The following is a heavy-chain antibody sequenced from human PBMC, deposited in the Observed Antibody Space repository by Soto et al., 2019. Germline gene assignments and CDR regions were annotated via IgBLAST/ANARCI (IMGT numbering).Heavy chain of an antibody. CDR2: INHSGST. J-gene: IGHJ5*02. CDR1: GGSFSGYY. D-gene: IGHD3-10*01. V-gene: IGHV4-34*01. Sequence: QVQLQQWGAGLLKPSETLSLTCAVYGGSFSGYYWSWIRQPPGKGLEWIGEINHSGSTNYNPSLNSRVTISVDSSKNQFSLKLSSVTAADTAVYYCARGSSLLWPRRGWFDPWGQGTLVTVSS. CDR3: ARGSSLLWPRRGWFDP.